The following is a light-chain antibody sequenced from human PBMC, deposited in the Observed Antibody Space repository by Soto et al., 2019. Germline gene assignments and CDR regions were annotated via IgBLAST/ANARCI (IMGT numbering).Light chain of an antibody. Sequence: EIVLTQSPATLSLSPGERATLSCRASQSVGSYLAWYQQKPGQAPRLLIFDASNRATGIPARFSGSGSGRDFTLTISSLEPEDFAVYYCQQRSSWLLTFGGGTQVEIK. CDR2: DAS. J-gene: IGKJ4*01. V-gene: IGKV3-11*02. CDR1: QSVGSY. CDR3: QQRSSWLLT.